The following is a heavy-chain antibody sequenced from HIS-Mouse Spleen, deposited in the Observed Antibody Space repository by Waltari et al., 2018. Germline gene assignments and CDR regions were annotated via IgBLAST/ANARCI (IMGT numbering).Heavy chain of an antibody. V-gene: IGHV3-30*18. Sequence: QVQLVESGGGVVQPGRSLRLSCAASGFTVGSYGMHWVRQAPGKGLEWVAVISYDGSNKYYADSVKGRFTISRDNSKNTLYLQMNSLRAEDTAVYYCAKDRGSQFDYWGQGTLVTVSS. J-gene: IGHJ4*02. CDR3: AKDRGSQFDY. CDR2: ISYDGSNK. D-gene: IGHD1-26*01. CDR1: GFTVGSYG.